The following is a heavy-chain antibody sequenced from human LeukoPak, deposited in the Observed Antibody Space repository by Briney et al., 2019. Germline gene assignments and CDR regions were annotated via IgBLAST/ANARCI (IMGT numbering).Heavy chain of an antibody. J-gene: IGHJ5*02. CDR3: ARAYIDIVVVPAAIEFDP. CDR1: GGSFSGYY. D-gene: IGHD2-2*01. Sequence: SETLSLTCAVYGGSFSGYYWSWLRQPPGKGLEWLGEINHSGSTNYNPSLKSRVTISVDTSNNQFSLRLSSVTAADTAVYYCARAYIDIVVVPAAIEFDPWGQGTLVTVSS. CDR2: INHSGST. V-gene: IGHV4-34*01.